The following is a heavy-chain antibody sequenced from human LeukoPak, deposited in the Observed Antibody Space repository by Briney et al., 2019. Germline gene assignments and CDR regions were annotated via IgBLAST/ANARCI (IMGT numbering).Heavy chain of an antibody. V-gene: IGHV1-46*01. CDR1: GYTFTSYY. Sequence: GGSLRLSCAASGYTFTSYYMHWVRQAPGQGLEWMGIINPSGGSTSYAQKFQGRVTMTRDTSTSTVYMELSSLRSEDTAVYYCASGGATMITDYFDYWGQGTLVTVSS. J-gene: IGHJ4*02. CDR3: ASGGATMITDYFDY. D-gene: IGHD3-22*01. CDR2: INPSGGST.